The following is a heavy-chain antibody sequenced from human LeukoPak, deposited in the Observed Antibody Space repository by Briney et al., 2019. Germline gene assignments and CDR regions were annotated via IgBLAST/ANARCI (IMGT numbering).Heavy chain of an antibody. V-gene: IGHV4-34*01. D-gene: IGHD3-10*02. J-gene: IGHJ6*03. CDR2: INHSGST. CDR1: GGSFSGYY. CDR3: ARGPHYVTNGIYYMDV. Sequence: SETLSLTCAVYGGSFSGYYWSWIRQPPGKGLEWIGEINHSGSTNYNPSLKSRVTISVDTSKSQFSLKLSSVTTADTAVYYCARGPHYVTNGIYYMDVWGKGTTVTVSS.